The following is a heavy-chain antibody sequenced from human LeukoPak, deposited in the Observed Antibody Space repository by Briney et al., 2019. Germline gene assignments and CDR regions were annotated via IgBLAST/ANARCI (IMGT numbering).Heavy chain of an antibody. CDR2: ISAYNGNT. D-gene: IGHD6-13*01. Sequence: ASVKVSCKASGYTFTSYGISWVRQAPGQGLEWMGWISAYNGNTNYAQKLQGRVTMTTDTSTSTAYMELRSLRSDDTAVYYCARDNKQQLSYYYYYYMDVWGKGTTVTISS. J-gene: IGHJ6*03. CDR3: ARDNKQQLSYYYYYYMDV. CDR1: GYTFTSYG. V-gene: IGHV1-18*01.